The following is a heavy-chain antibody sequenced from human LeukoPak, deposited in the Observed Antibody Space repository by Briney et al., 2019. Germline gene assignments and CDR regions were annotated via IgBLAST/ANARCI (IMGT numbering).Heavy chain of an antibody. D-gene: IGHD3-22*01. J-gene: IGHJ4*02. CDR3: AANYYDSSGYYHFDY. CDR1: GYSISSGYY. Sequence: RASETLSLTCTVSGYSISSGYYWGWIRQPPGKGLEWIGSIYHSGSTYYNPSLKSRVTISVDTSKNKFSLRLSSVTAADTAVYYCAANYYDSSGYYHFDYWGQGTLVTVSS. V-gene: IGHV4-38-2*02. CDR2: IYHSGST.